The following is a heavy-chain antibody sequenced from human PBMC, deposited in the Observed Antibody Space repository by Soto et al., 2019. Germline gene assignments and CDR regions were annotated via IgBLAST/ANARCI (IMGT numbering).Heavy chain of an antibody. V-gene: IGHV4-39*01. D-gene: IGHD3-9*01. J-gene: IGHJ4*02. CDR3: ARLEGLATISYYFDF. CDR2: IYYSGST. CDR1: GGSISSSSYY. Sequence: SETLSLTCSVSGGSISSSSYYLGWIRQPPGKGLEWIGSIYYSGSTYYNPSLKSRVTISIDKSKNQFSLKLSSLTAADTAVYYCARLEGLATISYYFDFWGQGTLVTVSS.